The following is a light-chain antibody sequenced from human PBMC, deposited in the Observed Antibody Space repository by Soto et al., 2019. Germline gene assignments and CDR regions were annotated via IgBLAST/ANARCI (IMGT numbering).Light chain of an antibody. CDR3: SSYAGSNNLGV. Sequence: QSALIQPPSASGSPGQSVTISCTGTSSDVGGYNYVSWYQQHPGKAPKLMIYEVSKRPSGVPARFSGSKSGNTASLTVSGLQAEDEADYYCSSYAGSNNLGVFGGGTKLTVL. V-gene: IGLV2-8*01. CDR2: EVS. CDR1: SSDVGGYNY. J-gene: IGLJ2*01.